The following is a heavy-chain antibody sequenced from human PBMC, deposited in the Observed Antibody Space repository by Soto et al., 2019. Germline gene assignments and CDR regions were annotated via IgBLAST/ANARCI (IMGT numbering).Heavy chain of an antibody. J-gene: IGHJ1*01. CDR3: ATGFDFGDYGLSEYFHH. CDR2: INSDSTYI. CDR1: GITFSGYS. Sequence: GGSLRLSCAASGITFSGYSMNWVRQAPGKGLEWVSSINSDSTYIYYADSVKGRFTISRDNAENSLYLQINSLRAEDTAVYYCATGFDFGDYGLSEYFHHWGQGTLVTVSS. D-gene: IGHD4-17*01. V-gene: IGHV3-21*01.